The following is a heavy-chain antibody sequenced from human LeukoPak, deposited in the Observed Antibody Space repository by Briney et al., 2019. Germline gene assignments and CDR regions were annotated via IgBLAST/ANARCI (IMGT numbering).Heavy chain of an antibody. D-gene: IGHD5-24*01. V-gene: IGHV1-2*02. Sequence: ASVNVSCKASGYTFTGYYMHWVRQAPGQGLEWMGWINPNSGGTNYAQKFQGRVTMTRDTSISTAYMEPSRLRSDDTAVYYCARGNPTRGWLQIYYFDYWGQGTLVTVSS. CDR1: GYTFTGYY. J-gene: IGHJ4*02. CDR2: INPNSGGT. CDR3: ARGNPTRGWLQIYYFDY.